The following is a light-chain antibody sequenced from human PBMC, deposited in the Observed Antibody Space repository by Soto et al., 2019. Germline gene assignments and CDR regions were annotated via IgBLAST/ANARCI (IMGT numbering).Light chain of an antibody. CDR2: GAS. Sequence: EIVLTQSPGTLSLSPGERATLSCRASQSISNNFLAWYQHKPGQAPRLLIYGASSRATGISDRFSGSGSGTDFSLTISRLEPEDFAVDYCQQYSSALMYTCGRGTNLELK. V-gene: IGKV3-20*01. CDR3: QQYSSALMYT. CDR1: QSISNNF. J-gene: IGKJ2*01.